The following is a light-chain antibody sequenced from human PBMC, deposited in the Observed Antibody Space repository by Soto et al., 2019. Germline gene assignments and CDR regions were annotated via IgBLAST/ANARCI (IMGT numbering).Light chain of an antibody. J-gene: IGKJ2*01. V-gene: IGKV3-15*01. CDR1: QSVSSN. CDR2: GAS. CDR3: QQYNNLPQT. Sequence: EIVMTQYPATLSVSPGERATLSCRASQSVSSNLAWYQQKPGQAPRLLIYGASTRDTGIPARFRGSGSGTEFTLTISSLQTEDFAVYYCQQYNNLPQTFGQGTKMEIK.